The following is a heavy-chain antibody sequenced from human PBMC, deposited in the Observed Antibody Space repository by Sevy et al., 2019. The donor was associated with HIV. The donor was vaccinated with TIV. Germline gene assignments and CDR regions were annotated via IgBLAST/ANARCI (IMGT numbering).Heavy chain of an antibody. D-gene: IGHD2-15*01. CDR1: GGTFSKYA. V-gene: IGHV1-69*13. CDR2: IIPIFGTA. CDR3: AIVGLGYYSGSSYYQGDWLDP. J-gene: IGHJ5*02. Sequence: ASVKVSCKASGGTFSKYAITWVRQAPGQGLEWMGGIIPIFGTANYAQKFQGRVTITADESTSTAYMELSSLTSDDTAVYFCAIVGLGYYSGSSYYQGDWLDPWGQGTLVTVSS.